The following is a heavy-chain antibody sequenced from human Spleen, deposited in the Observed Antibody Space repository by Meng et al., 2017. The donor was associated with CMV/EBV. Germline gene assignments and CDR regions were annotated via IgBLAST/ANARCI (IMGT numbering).Heavy chain of an antibody. CDR1: GFTFSSYA. CDR2: IYSGGSST. CDR3: AKDPMGYCSSTSCREDAFDI. D-gene: IGHD2-2*01. Sequence: GESLKISCAASGFTFSSYAMSWVRQAPGKGLEWVSVIYSGGSSTYYADSVKGRFTISRDNSKNTLYLQMNSLRAEDTAVYYCAKDPMGYCSSTSCREDAFDIWGQGTMVTVSS. J-gene: IGHJ3*02. V-gene: IGHV3-23*03.